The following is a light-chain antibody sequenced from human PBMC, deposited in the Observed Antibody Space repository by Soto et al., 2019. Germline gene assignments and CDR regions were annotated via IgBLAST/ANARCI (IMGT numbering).Light chain of an antibody. CDR3: QPRTNWPLT. CDR2: DAS. J-gene: IGKJ4*01. Sequence: EIVLTQSPATLSLSPGERATLSCRASQSVSSYLAWYQHTPGQAPRLLIYDASNRATGIPARFSGSGSGTDFTLTISSLEPEDFAVYYCQPRTNWPLTFGGGTKVDIK. V-gene: IGKV3-11*01. CDR1: QSVSSY.